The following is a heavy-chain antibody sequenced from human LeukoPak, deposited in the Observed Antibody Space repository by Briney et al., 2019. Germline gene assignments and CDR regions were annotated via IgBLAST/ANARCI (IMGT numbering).Heavy chain of an antibody. CDR3: AKDRGSYHYYGMDV. V-gene: IGHV3-30*04. D-gene: IGHD1-26*01. J-gene: IGHJ6*02. Sequence: PGGSLRLSCAASGFTFSSYAMHWVRQAPGKGLEWVAVKSYDGSNKYYADSVKGRFTISRDNSKNTLYLQMNSLRAEDTAVYYCAKDRGSYHYYGMDVWGQGTTVTVSS. CDR2: KSYDGSNK. CDR1: GFTFSSYA.